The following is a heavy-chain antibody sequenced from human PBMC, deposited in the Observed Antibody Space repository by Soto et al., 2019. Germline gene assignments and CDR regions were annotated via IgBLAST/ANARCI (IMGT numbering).Heavy chain of an antibody. D-gene: IGHD2-2*01. V-gene: IGHV4-39*01. CDR1: GGSISSSSYY. J-gene: IGHJ5*02. Sequence: SETLSLTCTVSGGSISSSSYYWGWIRQPPGKGLEWIGSIYYSGSTYYNPSLKSRVTISVDTSKNQFSLKLSSVTAADTAVYYCARPKLPAAIGWFDPWGQGTLVTVS. CDR2: IYYSGST. CDR3: ARPKLPAAIGWFDP.